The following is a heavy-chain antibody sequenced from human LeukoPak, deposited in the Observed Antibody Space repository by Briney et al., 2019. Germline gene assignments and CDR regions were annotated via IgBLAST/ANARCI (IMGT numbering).Heavy chain of an antibody. J-gene: IGHJ4*02. V-gene: IGHV4-30-2*01. D-gene: IGHD1-26*01. CDR1: GGSISSGGYY. CDR3: ARVGDTLYYFDY. CDR2: IYHSGST. Sequence: PSETLSLTCTVSGGSISSGGYYWSWIRQPPGKGLEWIGYIYHSGSTYYNPSLKSRVTISVDRSKNQFSLKLSSVTAADTAVYYCARVGDTLYYFDYWGQGTLVTVSS.